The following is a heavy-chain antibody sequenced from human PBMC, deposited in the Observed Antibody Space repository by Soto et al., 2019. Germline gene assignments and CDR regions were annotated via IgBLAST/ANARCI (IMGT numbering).Heavy chain of an antibody. Sequence: GGSLRLSCEASGFIFSSHWMHWVRQSAEKGLVWVSRINSDGSSTAYADSVKGRFTISRDNAKNTLYLQMNSLGVEDTAVYYCARDRPDISNPTDHPMFDYWGQGTQVTVSS. CDR1: GFIFSSHW. D-gene: IGHD6-6*01. V-gene: IGHV3-74*01. CDR2: INSDGSST. J-gene: IGHJ4*02. CDR3: ARDRPDISNPTDHPMFDY.